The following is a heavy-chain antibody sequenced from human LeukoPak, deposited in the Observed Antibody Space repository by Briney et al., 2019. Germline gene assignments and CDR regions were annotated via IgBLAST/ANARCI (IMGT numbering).Heavy chain of an antibody. J-gene: IGHJ4*02. CDR2: ISYDGSNK. Sequence: GGSLRLSCAASGFTFSSYAMHWVRQAPGKGLEWVAVISYDGSNKYYADSVKGRFTISRDNSKNTLYLQMNSLRAEDTAVYYCARDRVWFGPLDYWGQGTLVTVSS. CDR3: ARDRVWFGPLDY. V-gene: IGHV3-30*04. CDR1: GFTFSSYA. D-gene: IGHD3-10*01.